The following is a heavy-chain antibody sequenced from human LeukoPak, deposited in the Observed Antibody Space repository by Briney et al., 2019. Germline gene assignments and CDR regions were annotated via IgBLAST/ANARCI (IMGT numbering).Heavy chain of an antibody. Sequence: ASVKVSCTASGYTFTGYYMHWVRQAPGQGLEWMGWINPNSGGTNYAQKFQGRVTMTRDTSISTAYMELSRLTSDDTAVYYCAREITGDAFDIWGQGTMVTVSS. J-gene: IGHJ3*02. V-gene: IGHV1-2*02. CDR1: GYTFTGYY. CDR2: INPNSGGT. CDR3: AREITGDAFDI. D-gene: IGHD1-20*01.